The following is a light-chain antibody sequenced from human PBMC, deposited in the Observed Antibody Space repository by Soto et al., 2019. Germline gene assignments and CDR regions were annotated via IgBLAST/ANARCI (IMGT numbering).Light chain of an antibody. Sequence: QSALTQPASVSGSPGQSITISCTGTSSGIGSYNYVSWYQQHPGQAPKLMIYDVTNRPSGVSNRFSGSKSGNTASLTISGLQAEDEADYYCSSPRSSSFYVFGTGTKLTVL. CDR1: SSGIGSYNY. CDR3: SSPRSSSFYV. CDR2: DVT. V-gene: IGLV2-14*03. J-gene: IGLJ1*01.